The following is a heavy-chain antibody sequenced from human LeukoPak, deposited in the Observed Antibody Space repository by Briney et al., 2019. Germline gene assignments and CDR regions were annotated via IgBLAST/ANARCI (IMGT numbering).Heavy chain of an antibody. CDR2: IYYSGST. D-gene: IGHD5-12*01. Sequence: SETLSLTCTVSGGSISSSSYYWGWIRQPPGKGLEWIGSIYYSGSTYYNPSLKSRVTISVDTSKNQFSLKLSSVTAADTAVYYCARAYNYSGYDSGDAFDIWGQGTMVTVSS. J-gene: IGHJ3*02. CDR3: ARAYNYSGYDSGDAFDI. CDR1: GGSISSSSYY. V-gene: IGHV4-39*07.